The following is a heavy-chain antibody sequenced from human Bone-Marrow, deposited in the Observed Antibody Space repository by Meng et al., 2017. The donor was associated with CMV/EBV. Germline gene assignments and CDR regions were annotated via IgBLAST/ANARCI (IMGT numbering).Heavy chain of an antibody. CDR1: GYPFTSYD. Sequence: ASVKVYWKASGYPFTSYDINWVRQATGQGLEWMGWMNPNSGNTGYAQKFQGRVTITRNTSISTAYMELSSLRSEDTAVYYCARGVRRSTSFDYWGQGTLVTVSS. D-gene: IGHD2-2*01. CDR2: MNPNSGNT. J-gene: IGHJ4*02. CDR3: ARGVRRSTSFDY. V-gene: IGHV1-8*03.